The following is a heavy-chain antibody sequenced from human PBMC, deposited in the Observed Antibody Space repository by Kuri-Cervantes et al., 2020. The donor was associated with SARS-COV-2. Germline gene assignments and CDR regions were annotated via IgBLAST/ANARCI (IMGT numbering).Heavy chain of an antibody. CDR3: ARASGGYQSRRYYYYMDV. D-gene: IGHD5-12*01. J-gene: IGHJ6*03. Sequence: SETLSLTCTVSGGSISSYYWSWIRQPAGKGLEWIGRIYTSGNTYYNPSLKSRLSISIHTSNNLNYFSLNVSSVTAADTAVYYCARASGGYQSRRYYYYMDVWGKGTTVTVSS. V-gene: IGHV4-4*07. CDR2: IYTSGNT. CDR1: GGSISSYY.